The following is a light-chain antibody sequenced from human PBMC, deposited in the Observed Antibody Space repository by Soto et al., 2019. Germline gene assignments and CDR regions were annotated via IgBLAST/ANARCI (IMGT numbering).Light chain of an antibody. V-gene: IGLV2-14*01. CDR1: SSDFGGYNF. J-gene: IGLJ1*01. Sequence: QSVLTQPASVSGSPGQSITISCTGTSSDFGGYNFVSWYQHRPGKAPKLMIYAVSNRPSGVSNRFSGSKSGNTASLTISGLQAEDEADYYCCSYGSYSPDVVGSGTKVTVL. CDR3: CSYGSYSPDV. CDR2: AVS.